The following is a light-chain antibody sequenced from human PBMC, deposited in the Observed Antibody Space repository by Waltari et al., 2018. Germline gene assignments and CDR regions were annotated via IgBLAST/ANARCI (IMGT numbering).Light chain of an antibody. CDR1: QSVRQY. J-gene: IGKJ1*01. V-gene: IGKV3-20*01. Sequence: ELVLTQSPGTLSLSPGERATLSCRASQSVRQYLAWYQQRPGQAPRLLIYAASTRATGSPDRFSGSGYGTDFSLIISRLEPEDFAVYYCQNHERLPATFGQGTKVEIK. CDR2: AAS. CDR3: QNHERLPAT.